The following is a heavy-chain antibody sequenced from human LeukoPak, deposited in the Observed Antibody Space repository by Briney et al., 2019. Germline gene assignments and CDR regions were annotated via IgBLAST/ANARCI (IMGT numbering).Heavy chain of an antibody. D-gene: IGHD6-19*01. CDR3: ARDGRGAVAGIYYYYYMDV. CDR1: GFTFNSYW. CDR2: IKQDGSEK. J-gene: IGHJ6*03. V-gene: IGHV3-7*01. Sequence: GGSLRLSCAASGFTFNSYWMSWVRQAPGKGLEWVANIKQDGSEKYYVDSVKGRFTISRDNAKNSLYLQMNSLRAEDTAVYYCARDGRGAVAGIYYYYYMDVWGKGTTVTVSS.